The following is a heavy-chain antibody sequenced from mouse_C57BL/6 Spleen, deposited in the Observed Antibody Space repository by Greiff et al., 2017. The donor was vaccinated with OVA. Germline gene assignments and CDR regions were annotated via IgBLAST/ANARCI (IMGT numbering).Heavy chain of an antibody. V-gene: IGHV7-3*01. CDR1: GFTFTDYY. D-gene: IGHD4-1*02. CDR3: ARSLNWDGYAMDY. J-gene: IGHJ4*01. CDR2: IRNKANGYTT. Sequence: DVMLVESGGGLVQPGGSLSLSCAASGFTFTDYYMSWVRQPPGKALEWLGFIRNKANGYTTEYSASVKGRFTISRDNSQSILYLQMNALRAEDSATYYCARSLNWDGYAMDYWGQGTSVTVSS.